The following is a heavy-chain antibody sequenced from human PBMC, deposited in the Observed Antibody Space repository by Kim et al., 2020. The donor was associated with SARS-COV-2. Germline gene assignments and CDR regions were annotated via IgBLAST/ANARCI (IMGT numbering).Heavy chain of an antibody. J-gene: IGHJ4*02. CDR2: IIPILGIA. CDR1: GGTFSSYA. D-gene: IGHD3-10*01. CDR3: ARSSRDLLWFGELFIFDY. V-gene: IGHV1-69*04. Sequence: SVKVSCKASGGTFSSYAISWVRQAPGQGLEWMGRIIPILGIANYAQKFQGRVTITADKSTSTAYMELSSLRSEDTAVYYCARSSRDLLWFGELFIFDYWGQGTLVTVSS.